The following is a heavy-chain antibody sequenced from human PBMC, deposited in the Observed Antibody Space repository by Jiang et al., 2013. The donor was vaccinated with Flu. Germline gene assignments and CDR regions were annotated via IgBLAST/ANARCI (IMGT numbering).Heavy chain of an antibody. CDR3: ARSIVPRTYYYFDS. Sequence: GLVKPSETLSLTCTVSGGSISSYYWSWIRQPPGKGLEWIGYLYYMGGTNYNPSLKSRVTISVDTSKNQFSLKLTSVTAADTAMYYCARSIVPRTYYYFDSWGQGTLVTVSS. V-gene: IGHV4-59*01. D-gene: IGHD2-2*01. CDR2: LYYMGGT. J-gene: IGHJ4*02. CDR1: GGSISSYY.